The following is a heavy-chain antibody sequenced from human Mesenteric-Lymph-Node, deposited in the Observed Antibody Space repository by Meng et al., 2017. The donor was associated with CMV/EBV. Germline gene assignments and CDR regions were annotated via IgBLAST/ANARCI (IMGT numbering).Heavy chain of an antibody. V-gene: IGHV3-66*01. D-gene: IGHD3-10*01. CDR1: GFTVSSNY. CDR3: AKDSYSGSYYLNPFDY. J-gene: IGHJ4*02. CDR2: IYSGGST. Sequence: SGFTVSSNYMSWVRQAPGKGLEWVSVIYSGGSTYYADSVKGRFTISRDNSKNTLYLQMNSLRAEDTAVYYCAKDSYSGSYYLNPFDYWGQGTLVTVSS.